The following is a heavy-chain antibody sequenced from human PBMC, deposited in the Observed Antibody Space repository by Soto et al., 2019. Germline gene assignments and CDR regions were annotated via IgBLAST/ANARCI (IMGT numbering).Heavy chain of an antibody. D-gene: IGHD1-26*01. CDR2: INNAGSST. CDR1: GFTFNNYW. J-gene: IGHJ6*03. CDR3: ATGLSTRGYYMDA. V-gene: IGHV3-7*01. Sequence: GGSLRLSCAASGFTFNNYWMAWVRQAPGKGLVCVSSINNAGSSTYYVDSVKGRFTISRDNAKNTLYLQMNSLRAEDTAVYYCATGLSTRGYYMDAWGKGTTVTVSS.